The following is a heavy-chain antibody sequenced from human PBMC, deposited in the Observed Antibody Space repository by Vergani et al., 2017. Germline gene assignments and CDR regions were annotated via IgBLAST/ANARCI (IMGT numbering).Heavy chain of an antibody. CDR2: INPSGGST. CDR3: ARDPREQWLVSFDY. Sequence: QVQLVQSGAEVKKPGASVKVSCKASGYTFTSYYMHWVRQAPGQGLEWMGIINPSGGSTSYAQKLQGRVTMTTDTSTSTAYMELRSLRSDDTAVYYCARDPREQWLVSFDYWGQGTMVTVSS. CDR1: GYTFTSYY. J-gene: IGHJ3*01. D-gene: IGHD6-19*01. V-gene: IGHV1-46*01.